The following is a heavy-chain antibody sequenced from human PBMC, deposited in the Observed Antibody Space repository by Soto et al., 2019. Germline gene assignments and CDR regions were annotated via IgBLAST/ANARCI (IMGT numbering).Heavy chain of an antibody. CDR3: AKPRPGSHGYSF. J-gene: IGHJ4*01. Sequence: PGWSLRLSCAASGITVSNVWMTWIRPAPGKGLGWVGRIKSKADGSTKEYGTPVKDRFISSRDDSKNTVDLQMHAMRTEDTAFYYCAKPRPGSHGYSFWGHGALVPASS. CDR2: IKSKADGSTK. V-gene: IGHV3-15*01. D-gene: IGHD3-16*01. CDR1: GITVSNVW.